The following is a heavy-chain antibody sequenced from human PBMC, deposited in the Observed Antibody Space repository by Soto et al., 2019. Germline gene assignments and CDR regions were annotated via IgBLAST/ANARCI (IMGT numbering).Heavy chain of an antibody. D-gene: IGHD3-9*01. CDR3: ARDGVPAHYDILNGYYTDYGMDV. CDR2: IIPIFGTA. J-gene: IGHJ6*02. CDR1: GGTFSSYA. Sequence: SVKVTCKASGGTFSSYAISWVRQAPGQGLEWMGGIIPIFGTANYAQKFQGRVTITADESTSTAYMELSSLRSEDTAVYYCARDGVPAHYDILNGYYTDYGMDVWGQGTTVTVSS. V-gene: IGHV1-69*13.